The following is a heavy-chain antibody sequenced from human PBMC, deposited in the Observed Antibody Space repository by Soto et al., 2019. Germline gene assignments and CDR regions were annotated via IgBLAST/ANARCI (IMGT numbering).Heavy chain of an antibody. J-gene: IGHJ4*02. CDR2: IYHSGSS. Sequence: SETLSLTCAVSGGSISSTNWWTWVRQPPGKGLEWIGEIYHSGSSNYNPYLESRVTISVDKSKNKFTLKLSSVTAADTAVYYCARGIQLWPITYYFDYWGQGTLVTVSS. CDR3: ARGIQLWPITYYFDY. D-gene: IGHD5-18*01. V-gene: IGHV4-4*02. CDR1: GGSISSTNW.